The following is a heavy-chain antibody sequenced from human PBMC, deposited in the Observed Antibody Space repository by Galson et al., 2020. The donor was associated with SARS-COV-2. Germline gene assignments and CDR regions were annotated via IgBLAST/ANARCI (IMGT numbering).Heavy chain of an antibody. J-gene: IGHJ6*02. CDR1: GGSISSGGYY. CDR2: IYYSGST. CDR3: ARAFEAYGMDV. V-gene: IGHV4-31*03. Sequence: SETLSLTCTVSGGSISSGGYYWSWIRQHPGKGLEWIGYIYYSGSTYYNPSLKSRVTISVDTSKNQFSLKLSPVTAADTAVYYRARAFEAYGMDVWGQGTMVTVSS.